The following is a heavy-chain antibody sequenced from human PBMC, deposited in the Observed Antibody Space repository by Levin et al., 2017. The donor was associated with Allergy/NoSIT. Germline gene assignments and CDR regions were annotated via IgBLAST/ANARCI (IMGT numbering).Heavy chain of an antibody. D-gene: IGHD3-10*01. V-gene: IGHV3-74*01. CDR3: ARGYYGSGSPE. CDR1: GFTFSSYW. Sequence: GESLKISCAASGFTFSSYWMYWVRQAPGKGLVWVSRITSDGSSTTYADSVKGRFTISRDNAKNTLYLQMNSLRAEDTAVYYCARGYYGSGSPEWGQGTLVTVSS. J-gene: IGHJ4*02. CDR2: ITSDGSST.